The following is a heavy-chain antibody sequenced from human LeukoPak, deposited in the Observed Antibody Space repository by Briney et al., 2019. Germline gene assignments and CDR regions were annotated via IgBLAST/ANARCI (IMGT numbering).Heavy chain of an antibody. D-gene: IGHD3-22*01. CDR3: ARGLKYYYDSSGYKVY. CDR1: GFTFSSYE. J-gene: IGHJ4*02. Sequence: PGGALRLSCAASGFTFSSYEMHWVRQAPGKGLEGVSHISSSSYIYYADSVKGRFTISRDNAKNSLYLQMNSLRAEDTAVYYCARGLKYYYDSSGYKVYWGQGTLVTVSS. V-gene: IGHV3-21*05. CDR2: ISSSSYI.